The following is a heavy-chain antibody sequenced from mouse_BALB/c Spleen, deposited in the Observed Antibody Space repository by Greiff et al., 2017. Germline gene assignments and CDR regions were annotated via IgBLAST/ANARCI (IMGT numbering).Heavy chain of an antibody. CDR2: IDPENGDT. D-gene: IGHD2-4*01. Sequence: DVQLQESGAELVRSGASVKLSCTASGFNIKDYYMHWVKQRPEQGLEWIGWIDPENGDTEYAPKFQGKATMTADTSSNTAYLQLSSLTSEDTAVYYCNAPTMITTWALFAYWGQGTLVTVSA. J-gene: IGHJ3*01. CDR1: GFNIKDYY. CDR3: NAPTMITTWALFAY. V-gene: IGHV14-4*02.